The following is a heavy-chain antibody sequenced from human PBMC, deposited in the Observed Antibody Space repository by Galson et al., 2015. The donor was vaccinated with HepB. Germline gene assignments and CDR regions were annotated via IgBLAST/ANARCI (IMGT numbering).Heavy chain of an antibody. D-gene: IGHD3/OR15-3a*01. CDR1: GFSLNSRGVG. CDR2: IFWGDDQ. Sequence: PALVKPTQTLTLTCTFSGFSLNSRGVGVGWIRQPPGKALEWLALIFWGDDQRHTPLLKSRLSVSQDTPQHQVVLKLTSVDPVDTATYYCAHMDLGLTSFAYWGQGTLVTVSS. CDR3: AHMDLGLTSFAY. V-gene: IGHV2-5*02. J-gene: IGHJ4*02.